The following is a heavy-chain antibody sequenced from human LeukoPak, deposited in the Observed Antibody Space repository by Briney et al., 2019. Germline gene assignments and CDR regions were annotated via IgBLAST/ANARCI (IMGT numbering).Heavy chain of an antibody. CDR2: ITTSGGST. V-gene: IGHV3-23*01. CDR1: GFTFSSYA. D-gene: IGHD3-10*01. CDR3: AKEYGSGSYYYDY. J-gene: IGHJ4*02. Sequence: GGSLRLSCAASGFTFSSYALTWVRQAPGEGLEWVSAITTSGGSTHYADSVKGRFTISRDNSKNTLYLQMNSLRAEDTAVYYCAKEYGSGSYYYDYWGQGTLVTVSS.